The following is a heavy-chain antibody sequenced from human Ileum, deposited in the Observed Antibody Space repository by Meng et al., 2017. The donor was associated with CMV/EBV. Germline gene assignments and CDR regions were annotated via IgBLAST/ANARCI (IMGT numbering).Heavy chain of an antibody. J-gene: IGHJ2*01. D-gene: IGHD4-17*01. CDR2: IYWNDDN. CDR3: AHYGDYRFGRYFDL. V-gene: IGHV2-5*01. CDR1: GFSLSTSGVG. Sequence: SGPTLVKPTQTLTLTCTFSGFSLSTSGVGVGWIRQTPGKALEFLALIYWNDDNRYNPSLRSRLTITKDTSKNQVVLTMTNMDPVDTSTYYCAHYGDYRFGRYFDLWGRGTLVTVSS.